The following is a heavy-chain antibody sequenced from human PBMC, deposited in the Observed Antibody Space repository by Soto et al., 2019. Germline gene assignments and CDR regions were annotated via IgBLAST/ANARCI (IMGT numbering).Heavy chain of an antibody. Sequence: QVQLVQSGAEVKKPGSSVKVSCKASGGTFSSYAISWVRQAPGQGLEWMGGIIPIFGTANYAQKFQGRVTITADESTRTAYMGLSSLRSEDTAVYYCARWGHSSSWYGGDYYYGMDVWGQGTTVTVSS. J-gene: IGHJ6*02. CDR2: IIPIFGTA. CDR3: ARWGHSSSWYGGDYYYGMDV. V-gene: IGHV1-69*01. D-gene: IGHD6-13*01. CDR1: GGTFSSYA.